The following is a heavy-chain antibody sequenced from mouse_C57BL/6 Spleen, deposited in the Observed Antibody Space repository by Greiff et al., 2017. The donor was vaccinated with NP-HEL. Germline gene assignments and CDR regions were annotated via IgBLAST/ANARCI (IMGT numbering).Heavy chain of an antibody. Sequence: QVQLKQPGAELVKPGASVKLSCKASGYTFTSYWMQWVKQRPGQGLEWIGEIDPSDSYTNYNQKFKGKATLTVDTSSSPAYMQLSSLTSEDSAVYDCARGGPRGQAGYWGQGTTLTVSS. CDR1: GYTFTSYW. J-gene: IGHJ2*01. D-gene: IGHD3-3*01. V-gene: IGHV1-50*01. CDR3: ARGGPRGQAGY. CDR2: IDPSDSYT.